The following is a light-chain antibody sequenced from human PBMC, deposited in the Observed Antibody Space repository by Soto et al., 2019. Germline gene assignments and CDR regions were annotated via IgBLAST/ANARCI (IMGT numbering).Light chain of an antibody. Sequence: DIQMTQSPSSLSASVGERVTITCRASQSSSSYLNWYQQKPGKAPKLLIYAASSLQSGVPSRFSGSGSGTDFTLTISSLQPEDFATYYCQQSYSTPITFGQGTRLEI. V-gene: IGKV1-39*01. CDR3: QQSYSTPIT. J-gene: IGKJ5*01. CDR1: QSSSSY. CDR2: AAS.